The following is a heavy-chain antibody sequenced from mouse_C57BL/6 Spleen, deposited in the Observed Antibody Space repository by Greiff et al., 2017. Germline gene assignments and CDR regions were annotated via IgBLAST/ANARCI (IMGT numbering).Heavy chain of an antibody. CDR1: GYTFTSYW. D-gene: IGHD3-1*01. V-gene: IGHV1-52*01. Sequence: QVQLQQPGAELVRPGSSVKLSCKASGYTFTSYWMHWVKQRPIQGLEWIGNIDPSDSETHYNQKFKDKATLTVDKSSSTAYMQLSSLTSEDSAVYYCARLSLYLGFDYWGQGTTLTVSS. CDR3: ARLSLYLGFDY. CDR2: IDPSDSET. J-gene: IGHJ2*01.